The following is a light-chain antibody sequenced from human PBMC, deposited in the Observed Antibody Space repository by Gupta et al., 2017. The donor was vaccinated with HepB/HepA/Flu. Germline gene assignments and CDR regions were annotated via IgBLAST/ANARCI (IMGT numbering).Light chain of an antibody. CDR3: QEYSGSSST. CDR1: QSISNW. V-gene: IGKV1-5*03. Sequence: DIQMTQSPSTLSASVGDRVTITCRASQSISNWLAWYQQKPGKAPNLLIYKASNLESGVPSRFSGSGSGTEFTLTISSLQPDDFATYYCQEYSGSSSTFGQGTKVEIK. CDR2: KAS. J-gene: IGKJ1*01.